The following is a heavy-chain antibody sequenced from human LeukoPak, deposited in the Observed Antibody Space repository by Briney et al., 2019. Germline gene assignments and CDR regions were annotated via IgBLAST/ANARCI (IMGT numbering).Heavy chain of an antibody. V-gene: IGHV4-38-2*01. J-gene: IGHJ4*02. Sequence: SETLSLTCAVSGYSISSGYYWGWIRQPPGKGLEWIGRIYHSGSTYYNPSLNSRVTISVDTSNNQFSVKLSSATAADAAAYYCARVTSSGGYYFDHWGQGPLVTVSS. CDR2: IYHSGST. D-gene: IGHD6-25*01. CDR3: ARVTSSGGYYFDH. CDR1: GYSISSGYY.